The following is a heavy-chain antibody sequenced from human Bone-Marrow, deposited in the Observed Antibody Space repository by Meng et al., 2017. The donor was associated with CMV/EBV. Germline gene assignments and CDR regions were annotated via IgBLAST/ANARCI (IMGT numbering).Heavy chain of an antibody. V-gene: IGHV3-21*01. Sequence: CAASGFTFSSYNMNWVRQAPGKGLEWVSSISSRSSYIYYADSVKGRFTISRDNAKNSLYLQMNSLRAEDTAVYYCAKDEAVAGTGFDYWGQGTLVTVSS. J-gene: IGHJ4*02. D-gene: IGHD6-19*01. CDR2: ISSRSSYI. CDR1: GFTFSSYN. CDR3: AKDEAVAGTGFDY.